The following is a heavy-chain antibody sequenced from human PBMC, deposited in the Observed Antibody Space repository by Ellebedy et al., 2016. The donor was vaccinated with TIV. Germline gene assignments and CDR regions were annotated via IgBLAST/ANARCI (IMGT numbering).Heavy chain of an antibody. Sequence: AASVKVSCKASGYTFTGYYMHWVRQAPGQGLEWMGWINPNSGGTNYAQKFQGRVTMTRDTSISTAYMELSRLRSDDTAVYYCALSHVVVPAATTDWGQGTLVTVSS. V-gene: IGHV1-2*02. CDR2: INPNSGGT. D-gene: IGHD2-2*01. J-gene: IGHJ4*02. CDR1: GYTFTGYY. CDR3: ALSHVVVPAATTD.